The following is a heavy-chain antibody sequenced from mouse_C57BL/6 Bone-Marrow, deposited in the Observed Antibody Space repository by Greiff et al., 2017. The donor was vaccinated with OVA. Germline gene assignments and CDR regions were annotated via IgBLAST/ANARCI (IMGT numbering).Heavy chain of an antibody. CDR3: DRRGSYGTRGDYAMDY. D-gene: IGHD1-1*01. CDR1: GFSLNTSNMG. J-gene: IGHJ4*01. V-gene: IGHV8-12*01. Sequence: QVTLKESGPGILQSSQTLSLTCSFSGFSLNTSNMGVSWIRQPSGKGLEWLAHIYWDDDKRYNPSLKSRLTISKHTSRNQVFLKITSVDTADTATYYCDRRGSYGTRGDYAMDYWGQGTSVTVSS. CDR2: IYWDDDK.